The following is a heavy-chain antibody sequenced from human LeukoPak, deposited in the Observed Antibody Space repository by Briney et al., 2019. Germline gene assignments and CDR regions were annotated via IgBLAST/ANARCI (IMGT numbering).Heavy chain of an antibody. CDR1: GFTFSSYS. J-gene: IGHJ4*02. CDR2: ISSSSSYI. V-gene: IGHV3-21*01. CDR3: ARDYIAAAALFDY. Sequence: PGGSLRLSCAASGFTFSSYSMNWVRQAPGKGLEWVSSISSSSSYIYYADSVKGRLTISRDNAKNSLYLQMNSLRAEDTAVYYCARDYIAAAALFDYWGQGTLVTVSS. D-gene: IGHD6-13*01.